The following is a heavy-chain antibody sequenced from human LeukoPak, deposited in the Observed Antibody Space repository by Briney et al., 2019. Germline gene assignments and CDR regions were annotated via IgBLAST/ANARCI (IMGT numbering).Heavy chain of an antibody. CDR1: GGPISPYY. CDR3: ARGGSRYSSSSDFDY. J-gene: IGHJ4*02. CDR2: IHYSGDT. V-gene: IGHV4-59*01. D-gene: IGHD6-6*01. Sequence: SETLSLTCSVSGGPISPYYWNWLRQPPGKGLEWIGSIHYSGDTNYNPSLKSRVTISIDTSKKQFSLKLSSVTVADTAVYYCARGGSRYSSSSDFDYWGQGILVTVSS.